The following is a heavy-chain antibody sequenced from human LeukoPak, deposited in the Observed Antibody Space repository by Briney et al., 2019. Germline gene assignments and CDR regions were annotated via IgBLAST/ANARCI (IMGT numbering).Heavy chain of an antibody. CDR1: GGSITSSSHF. CDR3: AREEASAGDY. J-gene: IGHJ4*02. V-gene: IGHV4-39*02. D-gene: IGHD6-13*01. CDR2: IHYTGST. Sequence: SETLSLTCTVSGGSITSSSHFWAWIRQPPGKGLEWIASIHYTGSTFYSPSLQSRVTISVDTSKNQFSLNLRSVTATDTAVYYCAREEASAGDYWGQGTLVAVSS.